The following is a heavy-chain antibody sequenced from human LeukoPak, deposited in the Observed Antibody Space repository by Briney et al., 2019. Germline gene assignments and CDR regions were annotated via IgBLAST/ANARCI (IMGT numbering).Heavy chain of an antibody. CDR3: AASLGPLTEY. Sequence: GSLRLSCAASGFNFASYWMHWVRQTPGKGLVWVSRVNSGGSGTSYADSVEGRFTISRDNAKSTLHLQMNSLRAEDTAVYYCAASLGPLTEYWGQGTLVTVSS. V-gene: IGHV3-74*01. CDR2: VNSGGSGT. CDR1: GFNFASYW. D-gene: IGHD7-27*01. J-gene: IGHJ4*02.